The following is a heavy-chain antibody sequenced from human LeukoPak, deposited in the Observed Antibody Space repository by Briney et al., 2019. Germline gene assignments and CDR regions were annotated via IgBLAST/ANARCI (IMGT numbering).Heavy chain of an antibody. Sequence: PSETLSLTCTVSGGSISSYYWSWIRQPPGKGLEWVGEIDHSGSSNYNPSLRSRVTISVDTSKNQFSLNLSSVTAADTAVYYCARGPRYYYDTVVSGFPRYYYMDVWGKGTTVTVSS. CDR1: GGSISSYY. J-gene: IGHJ6*03. V-gene: IGHV4-34*01. CDR3: ARGPRYYYDTVVSGFPRYYYMDV. D-gene: IGHD3-22*01. CDR2: IDHSGSS.